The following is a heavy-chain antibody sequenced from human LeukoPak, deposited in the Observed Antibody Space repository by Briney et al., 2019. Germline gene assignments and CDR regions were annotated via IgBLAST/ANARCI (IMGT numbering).Heavy chain of an antibody. D-gene: IGHD6-13*01. CDR2: INHSGST. J-gene: IGHJ4*02. Sequence: KPSETLSLTCAVYGGSFSDYYWSWIRQPPGKGLEWIGEINHSGSTNYNPSLKSRVTISVDTSKNQFSLKLSSVTAADTAVYYCARGRWIAAAGFPDYWGQGTLVTVSS. CDR1: GGSFSDYY. CDR3: ARGRWIAAAGFPDY. V-gene: IGHV4-34*01.